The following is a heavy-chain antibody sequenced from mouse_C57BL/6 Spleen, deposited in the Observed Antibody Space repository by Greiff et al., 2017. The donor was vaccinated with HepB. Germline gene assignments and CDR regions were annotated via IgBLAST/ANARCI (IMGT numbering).Heavy chain of an antibody. CDR2: IDPSDSET. Sequence: QVQLQQPGAELVRPGSSVKLSCKASGYTFTSYWMHWVKPRPIQGLERIGNIDPSDSETHYNQKFKDKATLTVDKSSSTAYLQLSSLTSEDSAVYDCARGTTVVGDWGQGTTLTVAS. CDR3: ARGTTVVGD. D-gene: IGHD1-1*01. CDR1: GYTFTSYW. J-gene: IGHJ2*01. V-gene: IGHV1-52*01.